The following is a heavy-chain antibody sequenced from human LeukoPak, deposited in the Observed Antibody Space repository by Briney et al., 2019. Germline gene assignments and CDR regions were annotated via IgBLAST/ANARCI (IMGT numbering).Heavy chain of an antibody. Sequence: SETLSLTCSVSGGSTGSDYWSWIRQPPGKGLEWIAYVYYSGVTSYNPSLKSRVAISIDTSKNQFSLNLTSVTAADTAVYYCARDYGDIPPDWYYDLWGRGTLVTVSS. CDR3: ARDYGDIPPDWYYDL. CDR1: GGSTGSDY. V-gene: IGHV4-59*08. CDR2: VYYSGVT. J-gene: IGHJ2*01. D-gene: IGHD4-17*01.